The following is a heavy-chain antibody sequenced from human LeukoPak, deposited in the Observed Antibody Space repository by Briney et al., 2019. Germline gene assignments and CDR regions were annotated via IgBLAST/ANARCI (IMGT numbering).Heavy chain of an antibody. V-gene: IGHV3-23*01. CDR2: ISGSGGST. D-gene: IGHD3-10*01. J-gene: IGHJ4*02. CDR1: GFTFSSYS. Sequence: QAGGSLRLSCAASGFTFSSYSMNWVRQAPGKGLEWVSVISGSGGSTYYADSVKGRFTISRDNSKNTLYLQMNSLRAEDTGVYYCALTRGSCYSIDLLGYYFDYWGQGTLVTVSS. CDR3: ALTRGSCYSIDLLGYYFDY.